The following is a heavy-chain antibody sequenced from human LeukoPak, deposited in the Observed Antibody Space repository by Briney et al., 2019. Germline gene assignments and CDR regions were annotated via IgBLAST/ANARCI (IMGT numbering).Heavy chain of an antibody. CDR2: INSDGSST. D-gene: IGHD3-10*01. Sequence: PGGSLRLSCAASGFTFSSHWVHWVRQAPGKGLVWVSRINSDGSSTTYADSVKGRFTISRGNAKNTLYLQMNSLRAEDTAVYYCAREWSGFGELPDNWGQGTLVTVS. CDR3: AREWSGFGELPDN. CDR1: GFTFSSHW. J-gene: IGHJ4*02. V-gene: IGHV3-74*01.